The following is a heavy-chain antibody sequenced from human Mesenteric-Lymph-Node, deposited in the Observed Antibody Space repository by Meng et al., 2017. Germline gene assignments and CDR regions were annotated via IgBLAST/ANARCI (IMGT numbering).Heavy chain of an antibody. CDR1: GYTLTELS. CDR3: ATDLYYDRRGGLN. CDR2: FDPEDGET. D-gene: IGHD3-22*01. J-gene: IGHJ1*01. Sequence: GQLVEAGAEGKKPGASGKVSCKVSGYTLTELSMHWVRQAPGKGLEWMGGFDPEDGETIYAQKFQGRVTMTEDTSSDTAYMELSSLRSEDTAVYYCATDLYYDRRGGLNWGQGTLVTVSS. V-gene: IGHV1-24*01.